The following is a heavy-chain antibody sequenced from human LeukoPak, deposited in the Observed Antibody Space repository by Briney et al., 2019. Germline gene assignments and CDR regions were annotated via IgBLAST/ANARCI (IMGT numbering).Heavy chain of an antibody. Sequence: GESLKISCKGSEYSFTNYWIGWVRQMPGKGLEWMGIIYPGDSDTRYSPSFQGQVTISADKSISTAYLQWSSLKASDTAMYYCARPSGSYVYYYGLDVWGQGTTVTVSS. CDR3: ARPSGSYVYYYGLDV. V-gene: IGHV5-51*01. CDR1: EYSFTNYW. D-gene: IGHD1-26*01. CDR2: IYPGDSDT. J-gene: IGHJ6*02.